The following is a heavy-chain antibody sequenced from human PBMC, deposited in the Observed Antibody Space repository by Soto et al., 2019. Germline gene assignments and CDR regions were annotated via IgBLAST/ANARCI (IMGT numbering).Heavy chain of an antibody. V-gene: IGHV3-74*01. CDR1: GFTFSSYW. CDR3: ARGLPNYSSFDS. Sequence: EVQLVESGAGLVQPGESLRLSCAGSGFTFSSYWMHWIRQAPGKGLVLVSRVSSDASSTVYANSVKGRLTISRDNAKNTLYLQMNSLSDEDTAVYYCARGLPNYSSFDSWGQGTLVTVSS. CDR2: VSSDASST. J-gene: IGHJ4*02. D-gene: IGHD4-4*01.